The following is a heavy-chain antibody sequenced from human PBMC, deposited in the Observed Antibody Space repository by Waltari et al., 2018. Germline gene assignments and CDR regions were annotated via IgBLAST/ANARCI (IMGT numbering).Heavy chain of an antibody. V-gene: IGHV4-4*09. CDR1: GGSISSYY. Sequence: QVQLQESGPGLVKPSETLSLTCTVSGGSISSYYWSWIRQPPGTGLEWIGYVYTSGSTNYNPSRKSRVTISVDTSKNQFSLKLSSVTAADTAVYYCARGAEYYYDSSGYYYAGAFDIWGQGTMVTVSS. CDR3: ARGAEYYYDSSGYYYAGAFDI. CDR2: VYTSGST. D-gene: IGHD3-22*01. J-gene: IGHJ3*02.